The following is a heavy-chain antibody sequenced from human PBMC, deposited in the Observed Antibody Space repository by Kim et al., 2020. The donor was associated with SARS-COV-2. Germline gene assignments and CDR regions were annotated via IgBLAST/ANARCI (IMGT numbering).Heavy chain of an antibody. CDR3: ARDRQYARFYY. CDR1: GASVSSGSYY. Sequence: SETLSLTCIVSGASVSSGSYYWSWIRQSPGKALEWIAYIYSSGSTNYNPSLKSRVTISVDTSKNQFSLKLTPVTAADTAVYYYARDRQYARFYYWGQGTLVTFSS. J-gene: IGHJ4*02. CDR2: IYSSGST. V-gene: IGHV4-61*01. D-gene: IGHD2-2*01.